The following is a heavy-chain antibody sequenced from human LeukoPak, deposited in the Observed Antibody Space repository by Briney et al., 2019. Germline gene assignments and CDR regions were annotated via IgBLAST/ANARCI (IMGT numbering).Heavy chain of an antibody. J-gene: IGHJ6*02. Sequence: SETLSLTCTVSGVSISRSTNYWDWIRQPPGKGLEWIGIVYNSGITYYNPSLGSRVTISVDPSKNQFSLQLTSVTAADTAVYYCARSSASSMGTMDVWGQGTTVTVSS. CDR3: ARSSASSMGTMDV. D-gene: IGHD2/OR15-2a*01. V-gene: IGHV4-39*01. CDR1: GVSISRSTNY. CDR2: VYNSGIT.